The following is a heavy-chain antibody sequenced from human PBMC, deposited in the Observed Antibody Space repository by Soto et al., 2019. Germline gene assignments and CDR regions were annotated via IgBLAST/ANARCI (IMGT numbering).Heavy chain of an antibody. J-gene: IGHJ4*02. CDR3: ARYSGYDRDFDY. CDR2: IYYSGST. CDR1: GGSISSSSYY. Sequence: QLQLQESGPGLVKPSETLSLTCTVSGGSISSSSYYWGWIRQPPGKGLEWIGSIYYSGSTYYNPSLKSRVTIPVDPSTNQLSLKLSSVTAADPAVYSCARYSGYDRDFDYWGPGTLVTVSS. D-gene: IGHD5-12*01. V-gene: IGHV4-39*01.